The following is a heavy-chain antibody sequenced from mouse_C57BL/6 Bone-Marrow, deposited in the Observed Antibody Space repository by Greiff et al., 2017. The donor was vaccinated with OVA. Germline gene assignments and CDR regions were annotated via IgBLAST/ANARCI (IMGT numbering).Heavy chain of an antibody. D-gene: IGHD2-3*01. J-gene: IGHJ4*01. Sequence: EVQLVESGGGLVQPGGSLSLSCAASGFTFTDYYMSWVRQPPGKALEWLGFIRNKANGYTTEYSASVKGRFTISRDTSQSILSLQMNALRAEDSATYYCARDEDGPDAMDYWGQGTSVTVSS. V-gene: IGHV7-3*01. CDR1: GFTFTDYY. CDR3: ARDEDGPDAMDY. CDR2: IRNKANGYTT.